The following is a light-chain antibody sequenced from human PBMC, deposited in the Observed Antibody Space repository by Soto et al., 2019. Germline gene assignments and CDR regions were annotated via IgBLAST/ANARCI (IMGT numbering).Light chain of an antibody. CDR1: SSNIGAGYD. J-gene: IGLJ1*01. CDR2: GNS. Sequence: QAVVTQPPSVSGAPGQRVTISCTGSSSNIGAGYDVHWYQQLPGTAPKLLIYGNSNRPSGVPDRFSGSKSGTSASLAITGLQAEDEADYYCSSYTGGNPSYVFGTGTKVTVL. CDR3: SSYTGGNPSYV. V-gene: IGLV1-40*01.